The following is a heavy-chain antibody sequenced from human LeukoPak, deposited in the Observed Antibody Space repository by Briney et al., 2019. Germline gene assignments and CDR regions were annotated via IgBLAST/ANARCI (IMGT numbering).Heavy chain of an antibody. CDR3: ARSIEAIFWLDWFDP. CDR2: INHSGST. Sequence: SETLSLTCAVYGGSFSGYYWSWIRQPPGKGLEWIGEINHSGSTNYNPSLKSRVTISVDTSKNQFSLKLSSVTAADTAVYYCARSIEAIFWLDWFDPWGQGTLVTVSS. J-gene: IGHJ5*02. V-gene: IGHV4-34*01. D-gene: IGHD3-9*01. CDR1: GGSFSGYY.